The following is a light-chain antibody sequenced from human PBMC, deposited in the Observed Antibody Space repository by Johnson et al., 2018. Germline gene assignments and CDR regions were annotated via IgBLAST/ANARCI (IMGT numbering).Light chain of an antibody. J-gene: IGLJ1*01. CDR1: SSNIGNNY. V-gene: IGLV1-51*02. CDR3: GTWDSSLSAGNV. Sequence: QSVLTQSPSVSAAPGQKVTISCSGSSSNIGNNYVSWYQQLPGTAPKLLIYENNKRPSGIPDRFSGSKSGTSATLVITGLQPGDEADYYCGTWDSSLSAGNVFGTGTKVTVL. CDR2: ENN.